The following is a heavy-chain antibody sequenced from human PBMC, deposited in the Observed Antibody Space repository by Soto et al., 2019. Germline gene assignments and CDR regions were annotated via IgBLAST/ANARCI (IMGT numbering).Heavy chain of an antibody. Sequence: LGESLKISCKGSGYSFTSYWISWVRQMPGKGLEWMGRIDPSDSYTNYSPSFQGHVTISADKSISTAYLQWSSLKASDTAMYYCARHGCSSTSCYPHPRYYYGMDVWGQGTTVTVSS. CDR3: ARHGCSSTSCYPHPRYYYGMDV. V-gene: IGHV5-10-1*01. CDR2: IDPSDSYT. CDR1: GYSFTSYW. D-gene: IGHD2-2*01. J-gene: IGHJ6*02.